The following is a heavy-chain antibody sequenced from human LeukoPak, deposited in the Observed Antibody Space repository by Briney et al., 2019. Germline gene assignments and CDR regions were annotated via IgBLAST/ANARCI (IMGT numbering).Heavy chain of an antibody. CDR2: ISGSGGST. V-gene: IGHV3-23*01. J-gene: IGHJ5*02. Sequence: ETLSLTCAVYGGSFSGYYWSWIRQPPGKGLEWVSAISGSGGSTYYADSVKGRFTISRDNSKNTLYLQMNSLRAEDTAVYYCAKEITMVRGVIGGGFGPWGQGTLVTVSS. D-gene: IGHD3-10*01. CDR1: GGSFSGYY. CDR3: AKEITMVRGVIGGGFGP.